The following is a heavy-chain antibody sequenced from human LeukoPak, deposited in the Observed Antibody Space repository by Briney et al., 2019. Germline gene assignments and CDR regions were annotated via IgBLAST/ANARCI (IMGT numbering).Heavy chain of an antibody. Sequence: SETLSLTCTVSGGSISSGDYYWTWIRQPPGKGLEWIGSIYNSGSTYYNPSLKSRLTISPDTSNNQFSLRLTSVTAADTAVYYCARAKDDFWSSYLRRHAFDIWGQGTVVTVSS. CDR3: ARAKDDFWSSYLRRHAFDI. J-gene: IGHJ3*02. D-gene: IGHD3-3*01. CDR2: IYNSGST. V-gene: IGHV4-30-4*08. CDR1: GGSISSGDYY.